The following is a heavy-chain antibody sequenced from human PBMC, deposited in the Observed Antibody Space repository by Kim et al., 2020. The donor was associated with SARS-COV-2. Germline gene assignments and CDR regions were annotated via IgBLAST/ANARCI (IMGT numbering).Heavy chain of an antibody. Sequence: GVSLRLSCAASGFTFSSRAMNWVRQAPGKGLEWVSTISTISDSTHYADSVKGRFTISRDNSKNTLYLQINSLRAEYTAVYYCAKAHLQLLADYWGQGTLV. D-gene: IGHD6-19*01. V-gene: IGHV3-23*01. CDR2: ISTISDST. CDR1: GFTFSSRA. J-gene: IGHJ4*02. CDR3: AKAHLQLLADY.